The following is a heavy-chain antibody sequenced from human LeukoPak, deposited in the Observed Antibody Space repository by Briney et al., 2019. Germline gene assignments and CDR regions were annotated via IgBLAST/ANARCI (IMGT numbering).Heavy chain of an antibody. Sequence: GGSLRLSCAASGFTFSSYSMNWVRQAPGKGLEWVSSISSSSSYIYYADSVKGRFTISRDNAKNSLYLQMNSLRAEDTAVYYCARDARPGPLGYYYMDVWGKGTTVTVSS. J-gene: IGHJ6*03. V-gene: IGHV3-21*01. CDR1: GFTFSSYS. CDR3: ARDARPGPLGYYYMDV. CDR2: ISSSSSYI.